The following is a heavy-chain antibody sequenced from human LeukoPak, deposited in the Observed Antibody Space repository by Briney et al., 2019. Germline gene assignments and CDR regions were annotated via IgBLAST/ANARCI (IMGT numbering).Heavy chain of an antibody. D-gene: IGHD1-26*01. CDR1: GFTLSSYA. CDR3: ARAGSKWEPGPFDP. Sequence: GGSLRLSCAASGFTLSSYAMSWVRQGPGKGLEWVSAISVSGNTYHADSVKGRFTISRDSSKNTLYLQMNSLRAGDAAVYYCARAGSKWEPGPFDPWGQGTLVTVSS. CDR2: ISVSGNT. V-gene: IGHV3-23*01. J-gene: IGHJ5*02.